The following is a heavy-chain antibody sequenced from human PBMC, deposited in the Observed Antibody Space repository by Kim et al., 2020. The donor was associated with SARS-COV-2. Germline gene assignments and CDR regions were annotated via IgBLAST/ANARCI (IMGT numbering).Heavy chain of an antibody. Sequence: GGSLRLSCAASGFSFRSFGLHWVRQAPGKGLEWVAVISYDGSHTFYAESVKGRFSVSRDNSNNTLYLQMNSLRPEDTAMYYCAKDPTSGTTYPIWMHPWGQGTLVTVSS. J-gene: IGHJ5*02. CDR1: GFSFRSFG. V-gene: IGHV3-30*18. CDR2: ISYDGSHT. D-gene: IGHD1-26*01. CDR3: AKDPTSGTTYPIWMHP.